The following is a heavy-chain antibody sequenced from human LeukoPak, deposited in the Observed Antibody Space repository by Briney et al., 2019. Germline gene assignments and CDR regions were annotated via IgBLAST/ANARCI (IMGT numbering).Heavy chain of an antibody. CDR3: AKDSEWAADY. V-gene: IGHV3-30*04. CDR1: GFTFSTYA. J-gene: IGHJ4*02. CDR2: ISYDGSNK. Sequence: PGGSLRLSCAASGFTFSTYAMHWVRQAPGKGLEWVAVISYDGSNKYYADSVKGRFTISRDDSKNTLYLQMNSLAGDDTAVYYCAKDSEWAADYWGQGTLVFVSS. D-gene: IGHD1-26*01.